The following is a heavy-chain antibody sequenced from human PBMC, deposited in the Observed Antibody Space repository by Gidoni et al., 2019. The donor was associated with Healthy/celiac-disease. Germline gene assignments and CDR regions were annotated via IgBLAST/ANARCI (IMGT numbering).Heavy chain of an antibody. Sequence: EVQLLEPGGGLVQPGGSLRLSCEAPGFTFSSYARSWVRQAPGKGLEWVSAISGSGGSTYYADSVKGRFTISRDKSKNTLYLQMNSLRAEDTAVYYCAKDPTYDGGYWGQGTLVTVSS. D-gene: IGHD3-3*01. CDR1: GFTFSSYA. CDR3: AKDPTYDGGY. CDR2: ISGSGGST. V-gene: IGHV3-23*01. J-gene: IGHJ4*02.